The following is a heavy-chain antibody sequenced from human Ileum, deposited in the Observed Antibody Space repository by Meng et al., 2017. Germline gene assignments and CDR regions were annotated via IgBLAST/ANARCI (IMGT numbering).Heavy chain of an antibody. Sequence: VHLQAAAPGLVKPSPTLSLTCTVSGDSTSSGDHYWTWSRQHPGKGLEWIGYFYFSGSTYYNPSLKSRVSISVDTSKNQFSLRMSSVTAADTAVYYCARYYYDSSGVTWFDPWGQGTLVTVSS. J-gene: IGHJ5*02. CDR2: FYFSGST. D-gene: IGHD3-22*01. CDR1: GDSTSSGDHY. CDR3: ARYYYDSSGVTWFDP. V-gene: IGHV4-31*03.